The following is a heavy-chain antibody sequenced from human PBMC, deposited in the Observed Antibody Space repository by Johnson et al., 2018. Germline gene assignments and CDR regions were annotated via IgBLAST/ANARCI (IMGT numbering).Heavy chain of an antibody. CDR1: GFTFSFYW. Sequence: VQLVETGGGLVQPGGSLRLSCVASGFTFSFYWMSWVRQAPGKGLEWVANIKLDGSEKYYVDSVKGRFSISRDNAKDSLYLQMNSLRPEDTAVYYCACERDAFDIWGQGTMFTVSS. V-gene: IGHV3-7*01. CDR3: ACERDAFDI. CDR2: IKLDGSEK. J-gene: IGHJ3*02.